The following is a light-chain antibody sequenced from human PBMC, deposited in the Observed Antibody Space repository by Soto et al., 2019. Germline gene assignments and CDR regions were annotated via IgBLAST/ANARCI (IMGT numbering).Light chain of an antibody. Sequence: QSVLTQPPSASGTPGQRVTISCSGSSFNVGGNTVNWYQQVTGTAPKFLINSNNQRPSGVPDRFSGSKSGTSASLAISGPQSEDEADYYCATWDDSLNGVVFGGGTKLTVL. V-gene: IGLV1-44*01. CDR3: ATWDDSLNGVV. CDR1: SFNVGGNT. CDR2: SNN. J-gene: IGLJ2*01.